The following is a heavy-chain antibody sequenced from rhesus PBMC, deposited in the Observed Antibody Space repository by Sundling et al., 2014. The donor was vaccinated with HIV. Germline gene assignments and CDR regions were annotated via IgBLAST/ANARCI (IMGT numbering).Heavy chain of an antibody. V-gene: IGHV3S42*01. J-gene: IGHJ4*01. CDR3: AKAAGVGFYYFHY. CDR2: INSGGGGT. CDR1: GFTFYSHG. Sequence: EVQLVETGGGLVQPGGSLKLACATSGFTFYSHGMSWVRQAPGKGLEWVSAINSGGGGTYYADSVKGRFTISRDDSKNTLSLQMNSLRPEDTAVYYCAKAAGVGFYYFHYWGQGVLVTVSS. D-gene: IGHD6-31*01.